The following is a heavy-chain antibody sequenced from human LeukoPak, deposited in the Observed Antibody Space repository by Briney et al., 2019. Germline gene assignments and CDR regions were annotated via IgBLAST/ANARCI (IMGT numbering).Heavy chain of an antibody. V-gene: IGHV3-23*01. Sequence: GRSLRLSCAASGFTVSSYPMSCARHPAGEWIGWVSGMTVSGSVNNVESVKGRFTISRDNPRNTLYRQMNGLRAEDTAVYYCAKLGCSWYFGGQGTLVTVSS. CDR2: MTVSGSV. CDR1: GFTVSSYP. J-gene: IGHJ4*02. CDR3: AKLGCSWYF. D-gene: IGHD6-13*01.